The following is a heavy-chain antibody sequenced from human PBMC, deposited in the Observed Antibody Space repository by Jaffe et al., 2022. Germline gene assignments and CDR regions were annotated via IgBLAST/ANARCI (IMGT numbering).Heavy chain of an antibody. CDR2: ISSSGSTI. CDR3: ARDTYRYSSGWFLRPLGGAIDY. D-gene: IGHD6-19*01. V-gene: IGHV3-48*03. Sequence: EVQLVESGGGLVQPGGSLRLSCAASGFTFSSYEMNWVRQAPGKGLEWVSYISSSGSTIYYADSVKGRFTISRDNAKNSLYLQMNSLRAEDTAVYYCARDTYRYSSGWFLRPLGGAIDYWGQGTLVTVSS. J-gene: IGHJ4*02. CDR1: GFTFSSYE.